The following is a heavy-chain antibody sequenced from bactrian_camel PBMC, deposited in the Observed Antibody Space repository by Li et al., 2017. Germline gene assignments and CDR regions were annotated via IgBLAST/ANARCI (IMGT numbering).Heavy chain of an antibody. V-gene: IGHV3S1*01. J-gene: IGHJ4*01. CDR3: AKAPGGWTHPGNY. Sequence: QLVESGGGSVQAGGSLTLSCTASESTYRSICMAWVRQAPGKGLEWLSSINSGGDSIYYSDSGKGRFTISTDNAQNTLYLQLNNLETEDTATYYCAKAPGGWTHPGNYWGQGTQVTVS. CDR1: ESTYRSIC. D-gene: IGHD5*01. CDR2: INSGGDSI.